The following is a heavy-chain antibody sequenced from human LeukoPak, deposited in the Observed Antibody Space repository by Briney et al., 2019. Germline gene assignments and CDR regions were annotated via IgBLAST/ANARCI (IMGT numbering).Heavy chain of an antibody. D-gene: IGHD7-27*01. CDR2: MNPNSGNT. J-gene: IGHJ3*02. CDR3: ARGLETGDLWDAFDI. V-gene: IGHV1-8*01. Sequence: GASVKVSCKASGYTFTSYNINWVRQATGQGLEWMGWMNPNSGNTGYAQKFQGRVTMARNTSISTAYMEPSSLRSEDTAVYYCARGLETGDLWDAFDIWGQGTMVTVSS. CDR1: GYTFTSYN.